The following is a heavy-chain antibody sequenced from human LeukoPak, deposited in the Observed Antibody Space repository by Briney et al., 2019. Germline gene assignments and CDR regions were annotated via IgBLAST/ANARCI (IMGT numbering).Heavy chain of an antibody. CDR1: GFTFSSYA. CDR3: AKKGASGYYRDAFDI. D-gene: IGHD3-22*01. V-gene: IGHV3-23*01. Sequence: PGGSLRLSCAASGFTFSSYAMSWVRQAPGKGLEWVSAISGSGDSTYYADSVRGRFTISRDNSKNTLYLQMNSLRAEDTAVYYCAKKGASGYYRDAFDIWGQGTMVTVSS. CDR2: ISGSGDST. J-gene: IGHJ3*02.